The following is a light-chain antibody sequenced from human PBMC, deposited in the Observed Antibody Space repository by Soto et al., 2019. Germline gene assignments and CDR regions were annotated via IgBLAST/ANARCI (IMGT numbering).Light chain of an antibody. CDR2: GAS. CDR1: QSVSSTY. CDR3: QQYGSTLWT. V-gene: IGKV3-20*01. J-gene: IGKJ1*01. Sequence: DIELTQSPGTLSLTPGERASLSCMFSQSVSSTYLPWYHQNPGQAPRPRTYGASSRATGIPDRFSASGSGTDAPLTISRLEPEDFAVYYCQQYGSTLWTLGQGTMWIS.